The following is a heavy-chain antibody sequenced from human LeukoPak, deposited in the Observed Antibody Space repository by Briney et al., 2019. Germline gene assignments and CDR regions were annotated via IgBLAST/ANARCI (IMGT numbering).Heavy chain of an antibody. V-gene: IGHV3-23*01. CDR3: AKDRPDFWSGYYTALDY. D-gene: IGHD3-3*01. Sequence: GGSLRLSCAASGFTFDDYGMSWVRQAPGKGLEWVSAISGSGGSTYYADSVKGRFTISRDNSKNTLYLQMNSLRAEDTAVYYCAKDRPDFWSGYYTALDYWGQGTLVTVSS. J-gene: IGHJ4*02. CDR2: ISGSGGST. CDR1: GFTFDDYG.